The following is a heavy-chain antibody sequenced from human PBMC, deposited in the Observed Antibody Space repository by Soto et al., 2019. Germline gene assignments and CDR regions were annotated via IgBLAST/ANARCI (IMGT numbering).Heavy chain of an antibody. D-gene: IGHD3-9*01. Sequence: PGGSLRLSCAASGFTFSSYGMHWVRQAPGKGLEWVAVISYDGSNKYYADSVKGRFTISRDNSKNTLYLQMNSLRAEDTAVYYCAKEEGYYDILTGQLNWFDPWGQGTLVNVSS. CDR1: GFTFSSYG. CDR2: ISYDGSNK. V-gene: IGHV3-30*18. CDR3: AKEEGYYDILTGQLNWFDP. J-gene: IGHJ5*02.